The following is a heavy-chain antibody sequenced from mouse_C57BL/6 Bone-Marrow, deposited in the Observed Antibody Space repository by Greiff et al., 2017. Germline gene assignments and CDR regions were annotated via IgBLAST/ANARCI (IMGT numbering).Heavy chain of an antibody. D-gene: IGHD6-1*01. V-gene: IGHV14-4*01. CDR3: TTSPLYYAMDY. Sequence: VQLQQSGAELVRPGASVKLSCTASGFNIKDDYMHWVKQRTEQGLEWIGWIDPENGDTEYASKFQGKATITADTSSNTAYLQLSSLTSEDTAADYCTTSPLYYAMDYWGQGTSVTVSS. CDR1: GFNIKDDY. CDR2: IDPENGDT. J-gene: IGHJ4*01.